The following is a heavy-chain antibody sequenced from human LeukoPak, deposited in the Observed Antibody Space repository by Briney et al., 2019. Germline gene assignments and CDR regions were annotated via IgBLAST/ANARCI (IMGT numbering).Heavy chain of an antibody. CDR1: GYTFTGYY. V-gene: IGHV1-2*02. D-gene: IGHD1-26*01. Sequence: ASVKVSCKASGYTFTGYYMHWVRQAPGQGREWMGWINPNSGGTNYAQKFQRRVTMTRDTSISTAYMELSRLRSDDTAVYYCARVGGATTFYFDYWGQGTLVTVSS. CDR2: INPNSGGT. CDR3: ARVGGATTFYFDY. J-gene: IGHJ4*02.